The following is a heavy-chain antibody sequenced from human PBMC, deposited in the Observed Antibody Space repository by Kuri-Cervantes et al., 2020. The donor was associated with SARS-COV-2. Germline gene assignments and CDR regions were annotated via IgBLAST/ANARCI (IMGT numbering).Heavy chain of an antibody. J-gene: IGHJ4*02. V-gene: IGHV3-23*01. CDR3: ATGVNHGGLTIFGVVIPPVDY. CDR2: ISGSGGST. CDR1: GFTFSSYA. Sequence: GGSLRLSCAASGFTFSSYAMSWVRQAPGKGLEWVSAISGSGGSTYYADSVKGRFTISRDNAKNSLYLQMNSLRAEDTAVYYCATGVNHGGLTIFGVVIPPVDYWGQGTLVTVSS. D-gene: IGHD3-3*01.